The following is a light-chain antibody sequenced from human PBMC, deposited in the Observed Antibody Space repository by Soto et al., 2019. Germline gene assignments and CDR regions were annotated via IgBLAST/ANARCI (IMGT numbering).Light chain of an antibody. V-gene: IGKV1-5*03. CDR2: KAS. Sequence: DIQMTQSPSTLSASIGDRVTITCRASQSINNFLVWYQQKPGKAPKLLIYKASSLDSGVPSRFSGSGSGTEFTLTISSLQPDDFAIYHCQQYNSYSLTFGGGTKVEIK. CDR1: QSINNF. CDR3: QQYNSYSLT. J-gene: IGKJ4*01.